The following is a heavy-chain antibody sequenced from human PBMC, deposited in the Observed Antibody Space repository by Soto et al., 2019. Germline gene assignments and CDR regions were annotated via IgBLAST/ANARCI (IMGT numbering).Heavy chain of an antibody. J-gene: IGHJ5*02. Sequence: GASVKVSCKASGGTFSSYAISWVRQAPGQGLEWMGGIIPIFGTANYAQKFQGRVTITADKSTSTAYMELSSLRSEDTAVYYCASGTRPKISQNWFDPWGQGTLVTVSS. CDR1: GGTFSSYA. CDR3: ASGTRPKISQNWFDP. V-gene: IGHV1-69*06. D-gene: IGHD1-1*01. CDR2: IIPIFGTA.